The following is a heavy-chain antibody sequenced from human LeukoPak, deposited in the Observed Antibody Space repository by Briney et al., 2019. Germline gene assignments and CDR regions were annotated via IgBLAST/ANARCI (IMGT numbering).Heavy chain of an antibody. D-gene: IGHD1-26*01. CDR2: INHSGST. V-gene: IGHV4-34*01. CDR1: GGSFSGYY. J-gene: IGHJ4*02. Sequence: SETLSLTCAVYGGSFSGYYWSWIRQPPGKGLEWIGEINHSGSTNYNPPLKSRVTISVNTSKNQFSLKLSSVTAADTAVYYCASFGDGRDYWGQGTLVTVSS. CDR3: ASFGDGRDY.